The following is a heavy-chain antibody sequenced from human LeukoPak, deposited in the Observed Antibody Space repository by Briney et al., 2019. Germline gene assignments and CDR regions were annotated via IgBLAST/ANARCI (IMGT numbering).Heavy chain of an antibody. V-gene: IGHV3-30*04. D-gene: IGHD3-9*01. Sequence: GGSLRLSCAASGFTFSSYAMHWVRQAPGKGLEWVAIISYDGSNKYYADSVKGRFTISRDNSKNTLFLQMNSLRAEDTAVYFCARERDILTGYYPFDYWGQGTLVTVSS. CDR1: GFTFSSYA. CDR3: ARERDILTGYYPFDY. CDR2: ISYDGSNK. J-gene: IGHJ4*02.